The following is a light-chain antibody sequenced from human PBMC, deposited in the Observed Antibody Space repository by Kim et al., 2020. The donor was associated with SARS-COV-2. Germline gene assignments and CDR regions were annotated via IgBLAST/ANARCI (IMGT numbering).Light chain of an antibody. V-gene: IGLV2-14*03. Sequence: QSITISCIGTSSDIGAYKWVAWYQQHPGKVPKLIMYDVSNRPSGVSNRFSGSQSGNTASLTISGLQAEDEADYYCSSYTTNNIFYVFGTGTKVTVL. CDR3: SSYTTNNIFYV. CDR1: SSDIGAYKW. J-gene: IGLJ1*01. CDR2: DVS.